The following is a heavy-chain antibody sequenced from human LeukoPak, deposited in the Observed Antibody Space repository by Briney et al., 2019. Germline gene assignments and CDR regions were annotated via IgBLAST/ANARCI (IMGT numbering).Heavy chain of an antibody. CDR2: IYYTGGT. V-gene: IGHV4-59*08. CDR3: ARLGGGSSYPL. J-gene: IGHJ4*02. CDR1: GGSISPFY. Sequence: KPSETLSLTCTVSGGSISPFYWNWIRQPPGKGLEWIGYIYYTGGTSYSPSLNSRATISVDTSKNQISLKLSSVTAADTAVYYCARLGGGSSYPLWGQGTLVTVSS. D-gene: IGHD1-26*01.